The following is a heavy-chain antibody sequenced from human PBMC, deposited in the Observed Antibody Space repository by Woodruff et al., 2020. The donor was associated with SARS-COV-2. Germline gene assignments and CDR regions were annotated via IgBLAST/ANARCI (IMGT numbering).Heavy chain of an antibody. CDR3: ARSYYYYMDV. Sequence: NPSLKSRVTISVDTSKNQFSLKLSSVTAADTAVYYCARSYYYYMDVWGKGTTVTVSS. J-gene: IGHJ6*03. V-gene: IGHV4-59*01.